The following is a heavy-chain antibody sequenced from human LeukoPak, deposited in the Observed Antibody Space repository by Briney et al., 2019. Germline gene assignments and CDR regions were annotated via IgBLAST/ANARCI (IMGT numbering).Heavy chain of an antibody. Sequence: GGSLGLSCAASGFTFSNAWMSWVRQAPGKGLEWVGRIKSKTDGGTTDYAAPVKGRFTISRDDSKNTLYLQMNSLKTEDTAVYYCTTRYLRGCSGYDHFDYWGQGTLVTVSS. CDR3: TTRYLRGCSGYDHFDY. J-gene: IGHJ4*02. D-gene: IGHD5-12*01. V-gene: IGHV3-15*01. CDR2: IKSKTDGGTT. CDR1: GFTFSNAW.